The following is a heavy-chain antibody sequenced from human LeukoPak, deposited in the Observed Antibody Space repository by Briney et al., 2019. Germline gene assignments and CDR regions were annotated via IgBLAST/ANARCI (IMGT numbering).Heavy chain of an antibody. Sequence: ASVKVSCKASGGTFSSYAISWVRQAPGQGLEWMGGIIPIFGTANYAQKFQGRVTITADESTSTAYMELSSLRSEDTAVYYCARGLPGMVVAASYYYYYMDVWGKGTTVTVSS. J-gene: IGHJ6*03. CDR1: GGTFSSYA. CDR3: ARGLPGMVVAASYYYYYMDV. V-gene: IGHV1-69*13. D-gene: IGHD2-15*01. CDR2: IIPIFGTA.